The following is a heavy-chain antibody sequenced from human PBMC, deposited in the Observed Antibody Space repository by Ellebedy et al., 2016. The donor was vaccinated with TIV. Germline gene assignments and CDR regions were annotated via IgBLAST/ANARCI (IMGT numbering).Heavy chain of an antibody. CDR1: GFTFSTYE. CDR3: ARATSGFDY. Sequence: GESLKISCAASGFTFSTYELHWVRQAPGKGLEWVSGVGSAGDTSYLGSVMGRFTISRENAKNSLYLQMKSLRAEDTAVYYCARATSGFDYWGQGTLVTVSS. J-gene: IGHJ4*02. V-gene: IGHV3-13*01. CDR2: VGSAGDT. D-gene: IGHD5-24*01.